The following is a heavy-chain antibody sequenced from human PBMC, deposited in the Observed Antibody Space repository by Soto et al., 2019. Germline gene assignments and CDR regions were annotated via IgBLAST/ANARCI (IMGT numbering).Heavy chain of an antibody. CDR2: ISGSGGST. CDR1: GFTFSSYA. D-gene: IGHD3-9*01. V-gene: IGHV3-23*01. CDR3: AKDILTGYYPPDAFDI. J-gene: IGHJ3*02. Sequence: GGSLRLSCAASGFTFSSYAMSWVRQAPGKGLEWVSAISGSGGSTYYADSVKGRFTISRDNSKNTLYLQMNSLRAEDTAVYYCAKDILTGYYPPDAFDIWGQGTMVTVSS.